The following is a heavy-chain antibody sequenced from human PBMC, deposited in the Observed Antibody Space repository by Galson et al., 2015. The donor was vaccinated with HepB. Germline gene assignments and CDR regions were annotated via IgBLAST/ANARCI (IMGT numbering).Heavy chain of an antibody. CDR1: GGSFSGYY. CDR2: INHSGST. D-gene: IGHD1-14*01. CDR3: AREIGRVPESDAFDI. J-gene: IGHJ3*02. V-gene: IGHV4-34*01. Sequence: ETLSLTCAVYGGSFSGYYWSWIRQPPGKGLEWIGEINHSGSTNYNPSLKSRVTISVDTSKNQFSLKLSSVTAADTAVYYCAREIGRVPESDAFDIWGQGTMVTVSS.